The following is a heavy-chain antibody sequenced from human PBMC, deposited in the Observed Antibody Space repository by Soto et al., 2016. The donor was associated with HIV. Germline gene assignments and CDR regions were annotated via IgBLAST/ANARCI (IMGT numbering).Heavy chain of an antibody. CDR3: ARARGYDSSVYYQYYFDY. CDR1: GYTFTGYY. D-gene: IGHD3-22*01. CDR2: INPNSGGT. Sequence: QVQLVQSGAEVKEPGASVKVSCKASGYTFTGYYMHWVRQAPGQGLEWMGWINPNSGGTNYAQKFQGRVTMTRDTSISTDYMELSRLRSDDTAVYYCARARGYDSSVYYQYYFDYWGQGTLVTVSP. V-gene: IGHV1-2*02. J-gene: IGHJ4*02.